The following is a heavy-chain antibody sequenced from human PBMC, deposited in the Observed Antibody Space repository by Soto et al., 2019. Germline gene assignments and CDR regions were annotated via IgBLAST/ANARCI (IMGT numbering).Heavy chain of an antibody. CDR2: ISSSGYT. J-gene: IGHJ5*02. V-gene: IGHV4-4*08. CDR3: ASLQGARFDP. CDR1: GGSISTNY. Sequence: QVQLQESGPGLVKPSETLSLTCTVSGGSISTNYWSWIRQPPGKGLEWIGYISSSGYTNYNASLKSRITISIDTSTNQFSLKLTSVTAADTAVYYCASLQGARFDPWGQGALVTVSS.